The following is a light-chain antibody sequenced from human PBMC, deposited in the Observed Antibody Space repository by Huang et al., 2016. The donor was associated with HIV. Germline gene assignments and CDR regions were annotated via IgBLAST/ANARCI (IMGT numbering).Light chain of an antibody. CDR2: VAS. V-gene: IGKV1-39*01. CDR3: QQSYITPYT. CDR1: QSISNY. Sequence: DIQMTQSPSSLSASVGDRVTITCRASQSISNYLNWYQREPGKAPKLLIYVASSLRTGVPSRFSGSGSGTHFTLTISSLQPEDFATYFCQQSYITPYTFGQGTKLEIK. J-gene: IGKJ2*01.